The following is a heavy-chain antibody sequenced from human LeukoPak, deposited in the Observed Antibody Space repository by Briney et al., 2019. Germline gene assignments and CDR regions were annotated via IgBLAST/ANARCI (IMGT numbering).Heavy chain of an antibody. Sequence: SETLSLSCTVFGGSIRSYYWSWIRQPAGKGLEWIGRIYATGNTNYSPSLRSRVTMSVDTSKNQFSLKLSSVTAADTAVYYCARGNLAPFDYWGQGTLVTVSS. CDR3: ARGNLAPFDY. CDR1: GGSIRSYY. V-gene: IGHV4-4*07. J-gene: IGHJ4*02. CDR2: IYATGNT.